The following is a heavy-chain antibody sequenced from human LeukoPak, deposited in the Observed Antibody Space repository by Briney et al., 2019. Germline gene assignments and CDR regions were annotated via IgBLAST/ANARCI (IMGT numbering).Heavy chain of an antibody. Sequence: SETLSLTCTVSGGSFSSYYWSWIRQPPGKGLEWIGYIYYSGSTNYNPSLKSRVTISVDTSKNQFSLKLRSVTAADTAVYYCARDCGRNIVVGCIPFGYWGQGTLVTVSS. CDR3: ARDCGRNIVVGCIPFGY. V-gene: IGHV4-59*01. CDR1: GGSFSSYY. J-gene: IGHJ4*02. CDR2: IYYSGST. D-gene: IGHD2-2*01.